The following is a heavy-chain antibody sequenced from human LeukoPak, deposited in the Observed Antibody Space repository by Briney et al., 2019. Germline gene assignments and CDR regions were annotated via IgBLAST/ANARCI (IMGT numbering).Heavy chain of an antibody. Sequence: GGSLRLSCAASGFTFSSYAMHWVRQAPGKGLEYVSAISSNGGSTCYANSVKGRFTISRDNSKNTLYLQMGSLRAEDMAVYYCARSAYSSGWYWRAFDIWGQGTMVTVSS. J-gene: IGHJ3*02. V-gene: IGHV3-64*01. D-gene: IGHD6-19*01. CDR3: ARSAYSSGWYWRAFDI. CDR2: ISSNGGST. CDR1: GFTFSSYA.